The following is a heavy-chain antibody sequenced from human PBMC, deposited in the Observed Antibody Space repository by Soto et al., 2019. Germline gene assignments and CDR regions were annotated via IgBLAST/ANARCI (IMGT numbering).Heavy chain of an antibody. D-gene: IGHD6-19*01. Sequence: EVQLVESGGGLVKPGGSLRLSCAASGFTFSSYSMNWVRQAPGKGLEWVSSISSSSSYIYYADSVKGRFTISRDNAKNSLYLQMNSLRAEDTAVYYFARAAVAGTGGFDYWGQGTLVTVSS. CDR2: ISSSSSYI. CDR1: GFTFSSYS. CDR3: ARAAVAGTGGFDY. J-gene: IGHJ4*02. V-gene: IGHV3-21*01.